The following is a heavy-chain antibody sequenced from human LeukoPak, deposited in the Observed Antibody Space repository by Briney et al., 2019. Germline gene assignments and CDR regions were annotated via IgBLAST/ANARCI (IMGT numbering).Heavy chain of an antibody. CDR2: IRSSGTAI. Sequence: GGSLRLSCAASGFTFSDYHMSWIRQAPGKGLECISYIRSSGTAIYYADSVKGRFTISRDNAKDSLYLQMNSLRAEDTAVYYCARGIAAAGRYDYWGQGTLVTVSS. CDR1: GFTFSDYH. V-gene: IGHV3-11*01. CDR3: ARGIAAAGRYDY. J-gene: IGHJ4*02. D-gene: IGHD6-13*01.